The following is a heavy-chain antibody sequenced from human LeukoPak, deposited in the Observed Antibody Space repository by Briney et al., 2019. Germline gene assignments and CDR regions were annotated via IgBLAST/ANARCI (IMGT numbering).Heavy chain of an antibody. D-gene: IGHD2-21*02. CDR3: AALMRDHDY. CDR1: GFTFSSYA. V-gene: IGHV3-30-3*01. CDR2: ISYDGSNK. J-gene: IGHJ4*02. Sequence: GGSLRLSCAASGFTFSSYAMHWVRQAPSKGLEWVAVISYDGSNKYYADSVKGRFTISRDNSKNTLYLQMNSLRAEDTAVYYCAALMRDHDYWGQGTLVTVSS.